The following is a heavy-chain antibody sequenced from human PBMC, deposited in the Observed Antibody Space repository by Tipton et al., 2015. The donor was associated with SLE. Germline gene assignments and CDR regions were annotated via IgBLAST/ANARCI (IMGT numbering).Heavy chain of an antibody. CDR2: ISAYNGNT. CDR3: SRSGYYDASGYPPFLDY. CDR1: GYTFTTYG. Sequence: QVQLVQSGAEVKKPGASVKVSCKASGYTFTTYGISWVRQAPGQGLEWVGWISAYNGNTKSVQKLQDRVSMTTDTSTSTAYMELTSLRSDDSAVYYCSRSGYYDASGYPPFLDYWGQGTLVTVSS. V-gene: IGHV1-18*01. D-gene: IGHD3-22*01. J-gene: IGHJ4*02.